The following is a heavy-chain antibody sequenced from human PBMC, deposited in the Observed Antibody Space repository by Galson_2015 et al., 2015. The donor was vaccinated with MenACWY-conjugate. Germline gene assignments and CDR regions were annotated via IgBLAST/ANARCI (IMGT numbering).Heavy chain of an antibody. V-gene: IGHV3-30*18. CDR2: ISYDGSNK. Sequence: SLRLSCAASGFTFSSYGMHWVRQAPGKGLEWVAVISYDGSNKYYADSVKGRFTISRDNSKNTLYLQMNSLRAEDTAVYYCAKGVITKYYDILTGTDYWGQGTLVTVSS. D-gene: IGHD3-9*01. CDR1: GFTFSSYG. J-gene: IGHJ4*02. CDR3: AKGVITKYYDILTGTDY.